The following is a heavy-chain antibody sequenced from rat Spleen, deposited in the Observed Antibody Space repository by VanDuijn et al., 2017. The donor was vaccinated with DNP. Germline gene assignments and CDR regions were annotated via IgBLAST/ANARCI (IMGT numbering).Heavy chain of an antibody. D-gene: IGHD3-6*01. CDR2: ISHDGGGT. CDR1: GFPFSDYF. V-gene: IGHV5-22*01. Sequence: EVRLVESGGGLVQPGRSLKLSCAASGFPFSDYFMAWVRQAPNKGLEWVASISHDGGGTFYGDSVKGRFTISRENAKTTLYLQMNSLRSEDTATYYCASVNWPAPWGQGTSVTVSS. CDR3: ASVNWPAP. J-gene: IGHJ4*01.